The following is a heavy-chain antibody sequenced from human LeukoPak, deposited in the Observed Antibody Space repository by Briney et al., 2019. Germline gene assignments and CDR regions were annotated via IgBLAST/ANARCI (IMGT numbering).Heavy chain of an antibody. CDR3: ARDRSPDFWSGDYRDAFDI. CDR2: ISGYNGNT. D-gene: IGHD3-3*01. V-gene: IGHV1-18*01. Sequence: GASVKVSCKASGYTFSSYGISWVRQAPGQGLEWVGWISGYNGNTNSAQKLQGRVSMTTDTSTSTAYVELRSLRSDDTAVYYCARDRSPDFWSGDYRDAFDIWGQGTMVTVSS. CDR1: GYTFSSYG. J-gene: IGHJ3*02.